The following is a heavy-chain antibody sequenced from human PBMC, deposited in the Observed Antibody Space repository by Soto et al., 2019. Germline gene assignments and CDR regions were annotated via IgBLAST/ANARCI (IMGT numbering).Heavy chain of an antibody. V-gene: IGHV3-74*01. CDR3: VRTSLVVAAATREDY. CDR2: INSDVSST. CDR1: GFTFSSYW. J-gene: IGHJ4*02. D-gene: IGHD2-15*01. Sequence: EVQLVESGGGLVQPGGSLRLSCAASGFTFSSYWMHWVRQAPGKGLVWVSRINSDVSSTSYADSVKGRFTISRDNAKNTLYLQMNSLRAEDTDVYYCVRTSLVVAAATREDYWGQGTLVTVSS.